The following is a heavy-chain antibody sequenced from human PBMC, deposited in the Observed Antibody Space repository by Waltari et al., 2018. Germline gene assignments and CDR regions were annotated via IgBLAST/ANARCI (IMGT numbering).Heavy chain of an antibody. CDR3: AKDGEPRYYYYGMDV. CDR1: GFTFSSYA. CDR2: ISANGART. J-gene: IGHJ6*02. Sequence: EVQLVESGGGLVQTGGSLRLSCAASGFTFSSYAMSWVRQAPGKGLEWVSSISANGARTNYADSVKGRFTISRDNSKNTQYLQMNNLRDEDTADYYCAKDGEPRYYYYGMDVWGRGTTVTVSS. D-gene: IGHD1-26*01. V-gene: IGHV3-23*04.